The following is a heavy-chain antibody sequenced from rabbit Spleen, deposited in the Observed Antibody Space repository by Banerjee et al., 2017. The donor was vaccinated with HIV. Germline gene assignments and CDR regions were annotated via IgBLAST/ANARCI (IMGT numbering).Heavy chain of an antibody. CDR1: GSDISNYS. Sequence: QLKETGGGLVQPGGSLTLSCKASGSDISNYSIGWVRQAPGKGLEWIGTIYSVDGSTHYASWVNGRFTISSDNAQHTVDLQMNSLTAADTATYFCARVGSSYSLNLWGPGTLVTVS. J-gene: IGHJ4*01. D-gene: IGHD8-1*01. CDR2: IYSVDGST. CDR3: ARVGSSYSLNL. V-gene: IGHV1S7*01.